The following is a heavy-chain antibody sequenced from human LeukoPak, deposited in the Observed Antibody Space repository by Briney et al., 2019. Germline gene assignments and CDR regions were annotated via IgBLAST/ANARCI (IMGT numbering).Heavy chain of an antibody. CDR3: VRLLGGYFAGNTFDI. V-gene: IGHV4-39*02. Sequence: SETLSLTCTVSGGSVSSRPHFWAWIRQTPGKGLEWIGTIYYTGSANYNPSLKSRVTMSVDTSKVHFSLNLSSVTATDTAVYFCVRLLGGYFAGNTFDIWGQGTVVSVSS. J-gene: IGHJ3*02. CDR1: GGSVSSRPHF. CDR2: IYYTGSA. D-gene: IGHD3-9*01.